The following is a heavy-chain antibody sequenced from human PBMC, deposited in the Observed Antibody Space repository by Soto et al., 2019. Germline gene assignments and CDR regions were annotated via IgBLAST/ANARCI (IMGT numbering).Heavy chain of an antibody. V-gene: IGHV4-30-2*01. Sequence: SLSLNCAVCGGSISSGGYSWSWIRQPPGKGLEWIGYIYHSGSTYYNPSLKSRVTISVDRSKNQFSLNLSSVTAADTAVYYCATAPSGSGFDYCGQGTLVTVS. CDR2: IYHSGST. CDR1: GGSISSGGYS. CDR3: ATAPSGSGFDY. J-gene: IGHJ4*02.